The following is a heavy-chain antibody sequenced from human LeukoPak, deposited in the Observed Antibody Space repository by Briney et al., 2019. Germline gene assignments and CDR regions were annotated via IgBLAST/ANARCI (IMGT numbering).Heavy chain of an antibody. CDR1: GFTFSSYS. CDR3: ARDLVVVPAATRGSYYYYGMDV. Sequence: PGGSLRLSCAASGFTFSSYSMNWVRQAPGKGLEWVSSISSSSSYIYYADSVKGRFTISRDNAKNSLYLQMNSLRAEDTAVYYCARDLVVVPAATRGSYYYYGMDVWGQGTTVTVSS. D-gene: IGHD2-2*01. J-gene: IGHJ6*02. V-gene: IGHV3-21*01. CDR2: ISSSSSYI.